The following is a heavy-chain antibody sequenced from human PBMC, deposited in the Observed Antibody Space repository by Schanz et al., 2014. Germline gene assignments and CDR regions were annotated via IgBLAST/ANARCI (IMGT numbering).Heavy chain of an antibody. CDR2: ISNNGDST. V-gene: IGHV3-64*04. Sequence: VQLVESGGDLVQPGGSLRLSCSASGFTFSTFAMHWVRQAPGKGLEYISAISNNGDSTYYADSVKGRFTISRDNSKNTLYLQMNSLRAEDTAVYYCAKSDAFDIWGQGTLVTVSS. J-gene: IGHJ3*02. CDR3: AKSDAFDI. CDR1: GFTFSTFA.